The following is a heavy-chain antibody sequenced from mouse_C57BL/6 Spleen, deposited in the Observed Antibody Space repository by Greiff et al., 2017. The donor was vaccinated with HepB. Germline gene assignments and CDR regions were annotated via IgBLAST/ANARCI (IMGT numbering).Heavy chain of an antibody. V-gene: IGHV1-64*01. J-gene: IGHJ2*01. CDR2: IHPNSGST. CDR1: GYTFTSYW. Sequence: QVQLKQPGAELVKPGASVKLSCKASGYTFTSYWMHWVKQRPGQGLEWIGMIHPNSGSTNYNEKFKSKATLTVDKSSSTAYMQLSSLTSEDSAVYYCASSDGYSFDYWGQGTTLTVSS. CDR3: ASSDGYSFDY. D-gene: IGHD2-3*01.